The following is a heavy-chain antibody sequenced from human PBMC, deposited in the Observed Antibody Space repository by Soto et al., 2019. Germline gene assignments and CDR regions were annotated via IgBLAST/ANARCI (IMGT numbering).Heavy chain of an antibody. V-gene: IGHV3-11*01. CDR1: GFTF. J-gene: IGHJ4*02. CDR3: ARVPGGNLDY. D-gene: IGHD2-15*01. Sequence: QVQLVESGGGLVKPGGSLRLSCAASGFTFMSWIRQAPGKGLEWVSYISSSGSTIYYADSVKGRFTISRDNAKNSLYLQMNSLRAEDTVVYYCARVPGGNLDYWGQGTLVTVSS. CDR2: ISSSGSTI.